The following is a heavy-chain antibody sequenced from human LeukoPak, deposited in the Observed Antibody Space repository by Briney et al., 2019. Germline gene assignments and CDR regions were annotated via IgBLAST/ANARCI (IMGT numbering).Heavy chain of an antibody. J-gene: IGHJ6*03. CDR1: GFTFSSYA. CDR3: ARAHLSSSSTDYMDV. V-gene: IGHV3-30*04. CDR2: ISYDGSYK. D-gene: IGHD6-6*01. Sequence: GGSLRLSCAASGFTFSSYAMHWVRQAPGKGLEWVAVISYDGSYKYYADSVKGRFTISRDNSKNTLYLQMNSLRVEDTAVYYCARAHLSSSSTDYMDVWGKGTTVTVSS.